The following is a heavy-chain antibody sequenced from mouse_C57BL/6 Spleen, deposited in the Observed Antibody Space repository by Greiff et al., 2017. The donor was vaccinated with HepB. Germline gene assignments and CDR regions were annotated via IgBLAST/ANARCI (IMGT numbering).Heavy chain of an antibody. CDR2: ISSGSSTI. CDR3: ARRCDYDEAWFAY. D-gene: IGHD2-4*01. V-gene: IGHV5-17*01. J-gene: IGHJ3*01. CDR1: GFTFSGYG. Sequence: EVNLVESGGGLVKPGGSLKLSCAASGFTFSGYGMHWVRQAPEKGLEWVAYISSGSSTIYYADTVKGRFTITRDNAKNTLFLQMTSLRSEDTSMYYCARRCDYDEAWFAYWGQGTLVTVSA.